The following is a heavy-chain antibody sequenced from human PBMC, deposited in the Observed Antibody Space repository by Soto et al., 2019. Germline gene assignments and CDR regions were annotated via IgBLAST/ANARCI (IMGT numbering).Heavy chain of an antibody. J-gene: IGHJ6*02. V-gene: IGHV3-30*18. Sequence: GGSLRLSCAASGFTFSSYGMHWVRQAPGKGLEWVAVISYDGSNKYYADSVKGRFTISRDNSKNTLYLQMNSLRAEDTAVYYCAKHGGIPEGPYYYGMDVWGQGTTVTVSS. CDR3: AKHGGIPEGPYYYGMDV. D-gene: IGHD1-26*01. CDR1: GFTFSSYG. CDR2: ISYDGSNK.